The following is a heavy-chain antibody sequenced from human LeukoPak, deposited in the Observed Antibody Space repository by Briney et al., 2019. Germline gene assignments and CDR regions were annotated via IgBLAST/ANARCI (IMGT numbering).Heavy chain of an antibody. CDR1: GYSFTNYW. V-gene: IGHV5-51*01. CDR2: IYPGDSDS. D-gene: IGHD6-19*01. Sequence: GESLKISCKGSGYSFTNYWIGWVRQMPGKGLEWMGIIYPGDSDSRYSPSFQGQVTISADKSVSTAYLQWSSLRASDTAIYYCARASTDNAGWHRGSFDYWGQGTLVTVSS. CDR3: ARASTDNAGWHRGSFDY. J-gene: IGHJ4*02.